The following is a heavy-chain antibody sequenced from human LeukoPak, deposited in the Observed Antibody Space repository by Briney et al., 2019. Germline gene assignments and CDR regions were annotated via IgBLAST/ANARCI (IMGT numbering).Heavy chain of an antibody. V-gene: IGHV3-64D*09. CDR3: VKDPRNRGTTGTTRPNWFDP. Sequence: PGGSLRLSCAASGFTFSSYEMNWVRQAPGKGLEYVSAISSNGGSTYYADSVKGRFTISRDNSKNTLYLQMSSLRAEDTAVYYCVKDPRNRGTTGTTRPNWFDPWGQGTLVTVSS. J-gene: IGHJ5*02. D-gene: IGHD1-1*01. CDR1: GFTFSSYE. CDR2: ISSNGGST.